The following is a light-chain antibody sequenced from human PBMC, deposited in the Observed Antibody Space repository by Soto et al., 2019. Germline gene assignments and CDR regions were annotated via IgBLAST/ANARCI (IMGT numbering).Light chain of an antibody. CDR1: SSNIGNNY. CDR3: GTWDSSLSAEV. CDR2: DTN. V-gene: IGLV1-51*01. J-gene: IGLJ2*01. Sequence: QSVLTQPPSVSAAPGQKVTISCSGSSSNIGNNYVSWYQQFPGTAPKLLICDTNQRPSGIPDRSSASKSATSATLAIAGLHDGDDDDYYCGTWDSSLSAEVFGGGTKLTVL.